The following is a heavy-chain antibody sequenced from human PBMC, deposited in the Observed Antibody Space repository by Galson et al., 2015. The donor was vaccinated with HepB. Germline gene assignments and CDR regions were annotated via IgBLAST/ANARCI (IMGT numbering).Heavy chain of an antibody. Sequence: SLRLSCAASGFTFSSYGMHWVRQAPGKGLEWVAVIWYDGSNKYYADSVKGRFTISRDNSKNTLYLQMNSLRAEDTAVYYCARDRLRMATTTGVDYWGQGTLVTVSS. CDR1: GFTFSSYG. J-gene: IGHJ4*02. CDR3: ARDRLRMATTTGVDY. V-gene: IGHV3-33*01. CDR2: IWYDGSNK. D-gene: IGHD5-24*01.